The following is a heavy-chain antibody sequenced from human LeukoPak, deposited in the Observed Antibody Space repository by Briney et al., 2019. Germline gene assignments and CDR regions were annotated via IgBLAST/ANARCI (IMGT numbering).Heavy chain of an antibody. CDR2: IRYDGSNK. CDR3: AKDLKGYSYAHGDY. J-gene: IGHJ4*02. CDR1: GFTFSSYG. Sequence: GGSLRLSCAASGFTFSSYGMHWVRQAPGKGLEWVAFIRYDGSNKYYADSVKGRYTISRDNSKNTLYLQMNSLRAEDTAVYYCAKDLKGYSYAHGDYWGQGTLVTVSS. D-gene: IGHD5-18*01. V-gene: IGHV3-30*02.